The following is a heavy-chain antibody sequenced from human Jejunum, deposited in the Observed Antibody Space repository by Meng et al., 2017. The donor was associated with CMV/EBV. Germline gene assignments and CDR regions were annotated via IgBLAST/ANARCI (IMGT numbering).Heavy chain of an antibody. CDR2: IKSDGIST. CDR1: GFTFSSYW. V-gene: IGHV3-74*01. CDR3: ARDRHYGADY. Sequence: SGAASGFTFSSYWMHWVRQAPGKGLVWVSRIKSDGISTTYADSVKGRFTISRDNAKNTLYLQMNSLRAEDTAVYYCARDRHYGADYWGQGTLVTVSS. D-gene: IGHD4/OR15-4a*01. J-gene: IGHJ4*02.